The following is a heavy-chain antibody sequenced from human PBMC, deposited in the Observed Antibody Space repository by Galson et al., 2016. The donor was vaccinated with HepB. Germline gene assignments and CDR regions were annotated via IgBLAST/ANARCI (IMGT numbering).Heavy chain of an antibody. CDR3: ACQIGGIPR. V-gene: IGHV4-4*02. CDR1: GDSISNTHW. J-gene: IGHJ1*01. Sequence: SETLSLTCAVSGDSISNTHWLTWVRQPPGKGLEWIAEMYHSGSTNYNSSLESRVTISVDKSKNQFSLNMNSLTAADTAFYYCACQIGGIPRWGQGTLVIVSP. D-gene: IGHD3-3*01. CDR2: MYHSGST.